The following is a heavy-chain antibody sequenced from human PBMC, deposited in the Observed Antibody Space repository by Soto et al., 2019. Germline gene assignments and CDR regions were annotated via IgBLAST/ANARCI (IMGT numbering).Heavy chain of an antibody. J-gene: IGHJ3*02. V-gene: IGHV3-33*01. Sequence: QVQLVQSGGGVVQPGRSLRISCAPSHFVCSRYGMHWVRQAPGQGLEWVAVIWHAGGRKHYADSVKGRFSVSRDNSENILYLEMSSLRAEDTAIYYCARSGYDDTVYPIGLDIWGQGTMVIVSS. CDR3: ARSGYDDTVYPIGLDI. D-gene: IGHD2-15*01. CDR2: IWHAGGRK. CDR1: HFVCSRYG.